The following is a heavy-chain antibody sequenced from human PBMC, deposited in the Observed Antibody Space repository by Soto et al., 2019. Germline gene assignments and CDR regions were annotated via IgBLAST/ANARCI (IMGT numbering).Heavy chain of an antibody. CDR3: ARESEDLTSNFDY. V-gene: IGHV3-21*06. Sequence: GGSLRLSCAASGFAFTRYSMNWVRQAPGKGLEWVSSISSTTNYIYYGDSMKGRFTISRDNAKNSLYLEMNSLRAEDTAVYYCARESEDLTSNFDYWGQGTLVTVSS. J-gene: IGHJ4*02. CDR2: ISSTTNYI. CDR1: GFAFTRYS.